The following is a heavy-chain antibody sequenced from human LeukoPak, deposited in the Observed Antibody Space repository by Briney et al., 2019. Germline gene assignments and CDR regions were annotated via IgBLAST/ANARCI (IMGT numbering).Heavy chain of an antibody. CDR2: INHSGST. D-gene: IGHD6-19*01. Sequence: SETLSLTCAVYGGSFSGYYWSWIRQPPGKGLEWIGEINHSGSTNYNPSLKSRVTISVDTSKNQFSLKLSSVTAADTAVYYCARVAVAGNSNWFDPWGQGTLATVSS. CDR1: GGSFSGYY. CDR3: ARVAVAGNSNWFDP. J-gene: IGHJ5*02. V-gene: IGHV4-34*01.